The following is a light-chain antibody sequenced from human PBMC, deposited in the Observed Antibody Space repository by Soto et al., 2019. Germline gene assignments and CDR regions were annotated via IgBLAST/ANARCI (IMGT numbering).Light chain of an antibody. CDR1: QSISSW. CDR2: KAS. J-gene: IGKJ1*01. Sequence: DIQMTQSPSTLSASVGVRVTITCRASQSISSWLAWYQQKPGKAPKLLIYKASSLESGVPSRFSGSGSGTDFTLTISSLQPDDFATYYCQQYNSYWTFGQGTKVEIK. CDR3: QQYNSYWT. V-gene: IGKV1-5*03.